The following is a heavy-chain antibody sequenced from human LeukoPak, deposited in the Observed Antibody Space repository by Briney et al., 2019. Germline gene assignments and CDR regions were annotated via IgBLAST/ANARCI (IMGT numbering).Heavy chain of an antibody. Sequence: GGSLRLSCAASGFTFSSSAMSWVRQAPGKGLEWVSAISNNGGYTYYADSVKGRFTISRDNSKNTLYLQMNSLRAEDTAVYYCARDSSYYYDSSGYFGYFQHWGQGTLVTVSS. J-gene: IGHJ1*01. CDR3: ARDSSYYYDSSGYFGYFQH. V-gene: IGHV3-23*01. D-gene: IGHD3-22*01. CDR1: GFTFSSSA. CDR2: ISNNGGYT.